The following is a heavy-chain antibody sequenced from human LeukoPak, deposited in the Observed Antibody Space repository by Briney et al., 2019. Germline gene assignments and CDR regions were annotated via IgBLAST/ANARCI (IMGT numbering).Heavy chain of an antibody. D-gene: IGHD2-2*01. Sequence: GGSLRLSCVASGFTFSSYAMSWVRQAPGKGLEWVSAISGTGGSTYYTDSVKGRFTISRDNSKNTLYLQMNSLRAEDTAVYYCTRGLRYADYWGQGTLVTVSS. CDR1: GFTFSSYA. CDR2: ISGTGGST. V-gene: IGHV3-23*01. CDR3: TRGLRYADY. J-gene: IGHJ4*02.